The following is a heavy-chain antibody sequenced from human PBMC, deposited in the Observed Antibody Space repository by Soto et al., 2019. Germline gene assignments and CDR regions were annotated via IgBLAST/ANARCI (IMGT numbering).Heavy chain of an antibody. D-gene: IGHD3-16*01. J-gene: IGHJ6*02. CDR2: INAGNGNT. V-gene: IGHV1-3*05. CDR1: GYTFTSYA. CDR3: AREGVRGMDV. Sequence: QVQLVQSGAEEKKPGASVKVSCKASGYTFTSYAMHWVRQAPGQRLEWMGWINAGNGNTGYAQKFQGRVTMTRNTSISTAYMELSSLRSEDTVVYYCAREGVRGMDVWGQGTTVTVSS.